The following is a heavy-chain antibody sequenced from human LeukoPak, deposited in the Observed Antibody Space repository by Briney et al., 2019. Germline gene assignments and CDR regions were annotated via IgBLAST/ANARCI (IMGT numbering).Heavy chain of an antibody. CDR2: INHSGST. V-gene: IGHV4-34*01. CDR1: GGSFSGYY. CDR3: ARHYGFYYGSGMSWFDP. Sequence: SETLSLTCAVYGGSFSGYYWSWIRQPPGKGLEWIGEINHSGSTNYNPSLKSRVTISVDTSKNQFSLKPSSVTAADTAVYYCARHYGFYYGSGMSWFDPWGQGTLVTVSS. D-gene: IGHD3-10*01. J-gene: IGHJ5*02.